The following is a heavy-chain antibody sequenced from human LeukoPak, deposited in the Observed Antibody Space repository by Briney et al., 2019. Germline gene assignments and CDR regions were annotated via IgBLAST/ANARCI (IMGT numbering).Heavy chain of an antibody. Sequence: ASVKVSCKVSGYTLTELSMHWVRQAPGKGLEWMGGFDPEDGETIYAQKFQGRVTMTEDTSTDTAYMELSSLRSEDTAVYYCATARIVATIPPWFDPWGQGTLVTVSS. CDR3: ATARIVATIPPWFDP. V-gene: IGHV1-24*01. J-gene: IGHJ5*02. CDR1: GYTLTELS. D-gene: IGHD5-12*01. CDR2: FDPEDGET.